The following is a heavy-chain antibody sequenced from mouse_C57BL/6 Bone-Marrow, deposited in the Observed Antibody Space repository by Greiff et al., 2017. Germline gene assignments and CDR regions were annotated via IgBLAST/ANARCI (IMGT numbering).Heavy chain of an antibody. Sequence: QVQLQQSGAELVRPGASVKLSCKASGYTFTDYYINWVKQRPGQGLEWIARIYPGSGNTYYNEKFKGKATLTAEKSSSTASMQLSSLTSEDSAVYFCARTYYYGSPYWYFDVWGTGTTVTVSS. CDR2: IYPGSGNT. V-gene: IGHV1-76*01. D-gene: IGHD1-1*01. J-gene: IGHJ1*03. CDR1: GYTFTDYY. CDR3: ARTYYYGSPYWYFDV.